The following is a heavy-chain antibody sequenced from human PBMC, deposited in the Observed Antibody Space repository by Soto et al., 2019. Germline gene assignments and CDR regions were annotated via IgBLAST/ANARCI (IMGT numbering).Heavy chain of an antibody. CDR2: ISIGSGSI. Sequence: EVQLVESGGGLVQPGGSRRVSCAASGFSFSNYAMNWVRQAPGKGLEWVSYISIGSGSIFYADSVKGRFTISRDDAKNSLYMQMNTLRDEDTAVYCWVRDDRWAFDFWGQGTMVTVSS. CDR1: GFSFSNYA. J-gene: IGHJ3*01. CDR3: VRDDRWAFDF. D-gene: IGHD3-22*01. V-gene: IGHV3-48*02.